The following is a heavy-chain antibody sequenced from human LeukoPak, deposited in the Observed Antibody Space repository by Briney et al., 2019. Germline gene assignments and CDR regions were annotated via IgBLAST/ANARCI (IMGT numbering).Heavy chain of an antibody. D-gene: IGHD3-22*01. Sequence: GGSLRLSCAASGFTFDDYAMHWVRQAPGKGLEWVPGITWNSGSIGYADSVKGRFTISRDNAKNSLYLQMNSLRAEDTAVYYCAREDTYYYDSSGYYSYDAFDIWGQGTMVTVSS. CDR3: AREDTYYYDSSGYYSYDAFDI. CDR1: GFTFDDYA. J-gene: IGHJ3*02. V-gene: IGHV3-9*01. CDR2: ITWNSGSI.